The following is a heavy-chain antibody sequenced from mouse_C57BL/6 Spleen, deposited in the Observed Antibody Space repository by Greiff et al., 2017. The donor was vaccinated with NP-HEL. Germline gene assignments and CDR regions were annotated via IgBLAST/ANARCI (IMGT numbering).Heavy chain of an antibody. CDR2: INPNNGGT. D-gene: IGHD1-1*01. J-gene: IGHJ2*01. Sequence: VQLKQSGPELVKPGASVKISCKASGYTFTDYYMNWVKQSHGKSLEWIGDINPNNGGTSYNQKFKGKATLTVDKSSVTAYMELRSLTSEDSAVYYCARGEGYYGYWGQGTTLTVSS. CDR3: ARGEGYYGY. CDR1: GYTFTDYY. V-gene: IGHV1-26*01.